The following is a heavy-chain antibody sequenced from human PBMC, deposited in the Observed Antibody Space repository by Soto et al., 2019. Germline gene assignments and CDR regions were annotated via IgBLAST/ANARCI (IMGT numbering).Heavy chain of an antibody. Sequence: VQLLESGGGLVQPGGSLRLSCAASGFPFRDYAMNWVRQAPGKGLEWVSDISGNGDSARYADSVKGRFTVSRDNSRDTLYLQMNSLRVDDTAVSYCGKERRGSGWSVCNFWGQGTLVTVSS. CDR2: ISGNGDSA. D-gene: IGHD6-19*01. CDR3: GKERRGSGWSVCNF. J-gene: IGHJ4*02. V-gene: IGHV3-23*01. CDR1: GFPFRDYA.